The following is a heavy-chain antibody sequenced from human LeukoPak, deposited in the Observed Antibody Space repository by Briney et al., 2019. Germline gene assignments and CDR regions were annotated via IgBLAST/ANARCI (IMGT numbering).Heavy chain of an antibody. CDR1: GFTFSNFA. CDR3: ARGSDFVWGSYRPYFDY. CDR2: IVGSSST. D-gene: IGHD3-16*02. Sequence: GGSLRLSCAASGFTFSNFAMTWVSQAPGKGLEWVSSIVGSSSTYYADSLKGRLTISRDNAKNSLDLQMNSLRAEDTAVYSCARGSDFVWGSYRPYFDYWGQGTLVTVSS. V-gene: IGHV3-21*01. J-gene: IGHJ4*02.